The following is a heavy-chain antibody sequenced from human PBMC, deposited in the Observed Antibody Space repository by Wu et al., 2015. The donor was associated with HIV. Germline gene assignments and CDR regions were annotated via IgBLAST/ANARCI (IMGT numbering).Heavy chain of an antibody. V-gene: IGHV1-8*01. J-gene: IGHJ3*02. D-gene: IGHD1-26*01. CDR3: VRSWDAFDI. Sequence: QVQLVQSGAEVKKPGASVKVSCKTSGYTFTNYDIHWVRQASGQGPEWMGWVNPNSGYTAYAQKFQGRVTMTRNTSISTAYMELSSLRSEDTAVYYCVRSWDAFDIWGQGTIVTVSS. CDR1: GYTFTNYD. CDR2: VNPNSGYT.